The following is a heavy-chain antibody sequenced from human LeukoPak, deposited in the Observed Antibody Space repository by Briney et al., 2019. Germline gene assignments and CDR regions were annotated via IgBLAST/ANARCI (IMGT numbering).Heavy chain of an antibody. CDR1: GYSFTSYW. J-gene: IGHJ3*02. Sequence: GESLKISCKGSGYSFTSYWIGWVRQMPGKGLEWMGIIYPGDSDTRYSPSFQGQVTISADKSISTAYLQWSSLKASDTAMYCCAREPAAGFDAFDIWGQGTMVTVSS. CDR3: AREPAAGFDAFDI. D-gene: IGHD6-13*01. CDR2: IYPGDSDT. V-gene: IGHV5-51*01.